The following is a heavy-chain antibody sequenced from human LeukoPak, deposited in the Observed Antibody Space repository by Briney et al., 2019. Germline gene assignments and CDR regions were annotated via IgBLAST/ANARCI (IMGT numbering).Heavy chain of an antibody. CDR3: ARETYSGYDPPYTYYYYYGMDV. V-gene: IGHV1-69*04. Sequence: SVKVSCKASGGTFSSYAISWVRQAPGQGLEWMGRIIPILGIANYAQEFQGRVTITADKSTSTAYMELSSLRSEDTAVYYCARETYSGYDPPYTYYYYYGMDVWGQGTTVTVSS. CDR2: IIPILGIA. D-gene: IGHD5-12*01. CDR1: GGTFSSYA. J-gene: IGHJ6*02.